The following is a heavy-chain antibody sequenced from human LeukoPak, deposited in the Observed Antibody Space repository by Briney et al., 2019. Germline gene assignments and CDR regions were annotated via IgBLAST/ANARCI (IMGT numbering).Heavy chain of an antibody. CDR2: MHYRGST. J-gene: IGHJ4*02. Sequence: SETLSLTCTVSGGSISGSSYYWGWIRQSPGKGLEWIGSMHYRGSTYYSPSLKSRVTITVDTSKNQFSLKLSSVTAADTAVYYCVPYTGGQTGYFDYWGQGTLVTVSS. CDR3: VPYTGGQTGYFDY. D-gene: IGHD3-16*01. CDR1: GGSISGSSYY. V-gene: IGHV4-39*01.